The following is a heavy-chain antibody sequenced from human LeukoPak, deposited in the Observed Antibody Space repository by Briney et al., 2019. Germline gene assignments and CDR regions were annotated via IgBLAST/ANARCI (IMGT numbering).Heavy chain of an antibody. CDR2: IYYSGST. D-gene: IGHD3-10*01. CDR3: ARHAHYYGSYWFDP. J-gene: IGHJ5*02. Sequence: SETLSLTCIVSGGSISSYYWSWIRQPPGKGLEWIGYIYYSGSTNYNPSLKSRVTISVDTSKNQFSLKLSSVTAADTAVYYCARHAHYYGSYWFDPWGQGTLVTVSS. CDR1: GGSISSYY. V-gene: IGHV4-59*08.